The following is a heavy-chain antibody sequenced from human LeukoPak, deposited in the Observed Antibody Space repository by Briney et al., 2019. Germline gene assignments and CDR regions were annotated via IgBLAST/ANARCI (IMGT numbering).Heavy chain of an antibody. CDR1: GGSISSYY. Sequence: PSETLSLTCTVSGGSISSYYWSWIRQPPGKGLEWIGYIHYGGSTNYNPSLKSRVTISVDTSKNQFSLKLSSVTAADTAMYYCARTPGASYFDYWGQGTLVTVSS. CDR3: ARTPGASYFDY. J-gene: IGHJ4*02. D-gene: IGHD2-15*01. CDR2: IHYGGST. V-gene: IGHV4-59*01.